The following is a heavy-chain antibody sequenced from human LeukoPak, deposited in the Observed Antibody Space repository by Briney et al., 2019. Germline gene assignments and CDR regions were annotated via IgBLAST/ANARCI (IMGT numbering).Heavy chain of an antibody. J-gene: IGHJ4*02. CDR1: GGSITSSSHY. V-gene: IGHV4-39*01. D-gene: IGHD2-21*02. CDR2: IYYSGST. CDR3: ARPAEVTAIQPFDY. Sequence: SETLSLTCTVSGGSITSSSHYWGWIRQPPGKGLEWIGSIYYSGSTYYNPSLKSRVTISVDTSKNQFSLKLTYVTASDTAVYYCARPAEVTAIQPFDYWGQGTLVTVSS.